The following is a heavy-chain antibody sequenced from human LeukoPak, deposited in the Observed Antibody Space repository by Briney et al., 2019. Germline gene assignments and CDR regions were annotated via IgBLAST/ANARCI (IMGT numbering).Heavy chain of an antibody. V-gene: IGHV3-72*01. CDR3: AKGYGWEASYYYYYMDV. Sequence: PEGSLRLSCAASGFTFSDHYTDWVRQAPGKGLEWVGRSRDKGNSYTTAYAASVRGRFTISRDDSKNSLYLQMNSLRAEDTAVYYCAKGYGWEASYYYYYMDVWGKGTTVTISS. J-gene: IGHJ6*03. CDR2: SRDKGNSYTT. D-gene: IGHD1-26*01. CDR1: GFTFSDHY.